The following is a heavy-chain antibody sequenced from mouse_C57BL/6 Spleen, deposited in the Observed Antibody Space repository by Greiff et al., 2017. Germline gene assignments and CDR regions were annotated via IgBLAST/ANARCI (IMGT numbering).Heavy chain of an antibody. D-gene: IGHD1-1*01. CDR1: GYAFTNYL. V-gene: IGHV1-54*01. CDR2: INPGSGGT. J-gene: IGHJ1*03. CDR3: ARYLDTTVVATGYFDV. Sequence: QVHVKQSGAELVRPGTSVKVSCKASGYAFTNYLIEWVKQRPGQGLEWIGVINPGSGGTNYNEKFKGKATLTADKSSSTAYMQLSSLTSEDSAVYFGARYLDTTVVATGYFDVWGTGTTVTVSS.